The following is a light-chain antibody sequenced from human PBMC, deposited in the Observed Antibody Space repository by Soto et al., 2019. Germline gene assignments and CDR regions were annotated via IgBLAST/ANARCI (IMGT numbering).Light chain of an antibody. J-gene: IGKJ4*01. Sequence: DIQMTQSPSSLSASVGDRVTITCRASQSISSYLNWYQQNPGKAPKLLIYAASSLQSGVPSRFSGSGSGTDFTLTINSLQPEDFATYYCQQSYGTPRTFGGGTKVEIK. CDR2: AAS. CDR1: QSISSY. CDR3: QQSYGTPRT. V-gene: IGKV1-39*01.